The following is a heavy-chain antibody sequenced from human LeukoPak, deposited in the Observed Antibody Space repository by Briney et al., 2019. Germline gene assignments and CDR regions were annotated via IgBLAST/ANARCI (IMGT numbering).Heavy chain of an antibody. Sequence: SETLSLTCTVSGGSISSYYWTWIRQPPGKGLEWIGYIYYSGSTNSNPSLRSRVTISLDTSKNQFSLKLSSVTAADTAVYYCARAVRAQEAGQIWLQLPYYYMDVWGQGTTVTISS. CDR1: GGSISSYY. CDR2: IYYSGST. J-gene: IGHJ6*03. CDR3: ARAVRAQEAGQIWLQLPYYYMDV. V-gene: IGHV4-59*01. D-gene: IGHD5-24*01.